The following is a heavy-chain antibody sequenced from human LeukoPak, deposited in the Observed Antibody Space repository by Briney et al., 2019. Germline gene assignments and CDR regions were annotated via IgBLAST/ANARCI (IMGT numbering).Heavy chain of an antibody. CDR2: MNPNSGNT. D-gene: IGHD3-10*01. CDR1: GYTFTSYD. CDR3: ARVPRRGERFDP. J-gene: IGHJ5*02. V-gene: IGHV1-8*01. Sequence: GASVKVSCKASGYTFTSYDINWVRQATGQGLEWMGWMNPNSGNTGYALKFQGRVTMSRNTSISTAYMELGSLRSEDTAVYYCARVPRRGERFDPWGRGTLVTVSS.